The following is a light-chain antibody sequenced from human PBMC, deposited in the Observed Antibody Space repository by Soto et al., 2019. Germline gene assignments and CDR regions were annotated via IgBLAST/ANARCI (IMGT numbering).Light chain of an antibody. J-gene: IGKJ1*01. Sequence: EIVLTQSPGTLSLSPGERATLSCRASQSVSNNYLAWYQQKPGQAPRLLIHGASNRATGIPDRFSGSGSGTDFTRTISRLEPEEFAVYYCQQYGSSGTFGQGTKVEIK. V-gene: IGKV3-20*01. CDR1: QSVSNNY. CDR3: QQYGSSGT. CDR2: GAS.